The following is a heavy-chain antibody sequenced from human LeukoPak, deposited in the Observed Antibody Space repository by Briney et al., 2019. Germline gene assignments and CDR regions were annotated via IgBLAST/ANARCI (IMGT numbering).Heavy chain of an antibody. J-gene: IGHJ6*03. Sequence: ASVKVSCKASGYTFTSYYMHWVRQAPGQGLEWMGIINPSGGSTSYAQKFQGRVTMTRDMSTSTVYMELSSLRAEDTAVYYCARVGVAAAGTYYYYYMDVWGKGTTVTVSS. CDR3: ARVGVAAAGTYYYYYMDV. D-gene: IGHD6-13*01. CDR1: GYTFTSYY. CDR2: INPSGGST. V-gene: IGHV1-46*01.